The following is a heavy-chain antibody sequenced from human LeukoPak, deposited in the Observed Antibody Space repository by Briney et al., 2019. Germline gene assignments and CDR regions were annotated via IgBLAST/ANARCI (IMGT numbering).Heavy chain of an antibody. D-gene: IGHD6-13*01. CDR2: ISGSGGST. J-gene: IGHJ4*02. CDR3: AKDPKPQFSGSWPETFDY. V-gene: IGHV3-23*01. CDR1: GFTFSSYA. Sequence: GGSLRLSCAASGFTFSSYAMSWVRQAPGKGLEWVSAISGSGGSTYYADSVKGRFAISRDNSKNTLYLQMNSLRAEDTAVYYCAKDPKPQFSGSWPETFDYWGQGTLVTVSS.